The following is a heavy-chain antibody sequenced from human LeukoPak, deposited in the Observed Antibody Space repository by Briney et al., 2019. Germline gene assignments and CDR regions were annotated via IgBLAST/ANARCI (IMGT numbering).Heavy chain of an antibody. D-gene: IGHD3-22*01. CDR3: AKDVHYYDSSGYYHPGTDY. J-gene: IGHJ4*02. V-gene: IGHV3-23*01. CDR2: ISGSGGST. Sequence: GGSLRLSCAASGFTFTSYAMSWVRQAPGKGLEWVSAISGSGGSTYYADSVKGRFTISRDNSKNTLYLRMNSLRAEDTAVYYCAKDVHYYDSSGYYHPGTDYWGQGTLVTVSS. CDR1: GFTFTSYA.